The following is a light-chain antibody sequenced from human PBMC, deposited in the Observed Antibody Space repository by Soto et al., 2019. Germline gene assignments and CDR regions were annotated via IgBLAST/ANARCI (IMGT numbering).Light chain of an antibody. J-gene: IGKJ5*01. V-gene: IGKV1-39*01. CDR1: ESIARH. CDR3: QQSDSTLSIT. CDR2: AAL. Sequence: DIQMTQSPSSLSASVGDRVTITCRASESIARHLNWYQQKPGKAPKLLIYAALSLQNGVPSRFRGGGSGTDFTLTISNLQPEDFATYYCQQSDSTLSITFGQGTRLEIK.